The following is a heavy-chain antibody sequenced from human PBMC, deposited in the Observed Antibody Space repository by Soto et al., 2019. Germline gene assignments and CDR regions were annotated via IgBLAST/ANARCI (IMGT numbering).Heavy chain of an antibody. D-gene: IGHD3-9*01. J-gene: IGHJ4*02. CDR3: AREEYFDYFDY. CDR1: GYTFTRSG. Sequence: ASVKVSCKASGYTFTRSGISWVRQAPGQGLEWMGWISTYNGDTNYAQTFQGRVTMTTDTSTSTVHMEVRSLRSDDTAVYYCAREEYFDYFDYWGQGNLVNVS. CDR2: ISTYNGDT. V-gene: IGHV1-18*01.